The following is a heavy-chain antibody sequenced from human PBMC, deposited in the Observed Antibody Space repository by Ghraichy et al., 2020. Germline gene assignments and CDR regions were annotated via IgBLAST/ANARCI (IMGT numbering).Heavy chain of an antibody. CDR1: GGSFSGYY. D-gene: IGHD3-3*01. CDR2: INHSGST. V-gene: IGHV4-34*01. J-gene: IGHJ3*02. CDR3: ARVGGTIFGVVRAFDI. Sequence: SETLSLTCAVYGGSFSGYYWSWIRQPPGKGLEWIGEINHSGSTNYNPSLKSRVTISVDTSKNQFSLKLSSVTAADTAVYYCARVGGTIFGVVRAFDIWGQGTMVNVSS.